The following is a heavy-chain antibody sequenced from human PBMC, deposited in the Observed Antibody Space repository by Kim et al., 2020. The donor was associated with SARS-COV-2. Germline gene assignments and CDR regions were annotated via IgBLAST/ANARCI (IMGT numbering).Heavy chain of an antibody. D-gene: IGHD3-22*01. J-gene: IGHJ4*01. V-gene: IGHV4-34*01. CDR1: GGSFSGYY. CDR2: INHSGST. CDR3: ERRYYDSSGYYLGYFDY. Sequence: SETLSLTCAVYGGSFSGYYWSWIRQPPGKGLEWIGEINHSGSTNYNPSLKSRVTISVDTSKNQFSLKLSSVTAADTAVYYCERRYYDSSGYYLGYFDYWG.